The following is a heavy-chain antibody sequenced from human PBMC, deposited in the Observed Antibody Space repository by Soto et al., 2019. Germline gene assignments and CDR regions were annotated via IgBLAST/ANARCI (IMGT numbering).Heavy chain of an antibody. CDR2: INPNSGGT. D-gene: IGHD5-12*01. J-gene: IGHJ5*02. Sequence: ASVKVSCKASGYTFTGYYMHWVRQVPGQGLEWMGWINPNSGGTNYAQKFQGWVTMTRDTSISAAYMELSRLRSDDTAVYYCARGGRGYSGYVERPWGQGTLVTVSS. V-gene: IGHV1-2*04. CDR3: ARGGRGYSGYVERP. CDR1: GYTFTGYY.